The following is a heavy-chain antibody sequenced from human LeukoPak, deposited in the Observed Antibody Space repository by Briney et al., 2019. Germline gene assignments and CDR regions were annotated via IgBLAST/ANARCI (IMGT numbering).Heavy chain of an antibody. CDR2: ISAYNGNT. CDR3: ARDGYCSSTSCYSKVYYYYYCMDV. Sequence: ASVKVSCKASGYTFTSYGISWVRQAPGQGLEWMGWISAYNGNTNYAQKLQGRVTMTTDTSTSTAYMELRSLRSDDTAVYYCARDGYCSSTSCYSKVYYYYYCMDVWGKGTTVTVSS. CDR1: GYTFTSYG. D-gene: IGHD2-2*03. J-gene: IGHJ6*03. V-gene: IGHV1-18*01.